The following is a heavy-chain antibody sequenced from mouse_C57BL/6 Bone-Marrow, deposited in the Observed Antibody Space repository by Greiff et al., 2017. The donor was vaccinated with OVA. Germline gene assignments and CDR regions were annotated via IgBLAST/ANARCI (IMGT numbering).Heavy chain of an antibody. Sequence: VQLQQSGPELVKPGASVKIPCKASGYTFTDYNMDWVKPSHGKSLEWIGDINPNNGGTIYNQKFKGKATLTVDTASCTAYMELRRRTAEYTAVYYCARKGRAGPWLAYWGQGTLVTVSA. CDR2: INPNNGGT. V-gene: IGHV1-18*01. D-gene: IGHD1-1*01. CDR3: ARKGRAGPWLAY. J-gene: IGHJ3*01. CDR1: GYTFTDYN.